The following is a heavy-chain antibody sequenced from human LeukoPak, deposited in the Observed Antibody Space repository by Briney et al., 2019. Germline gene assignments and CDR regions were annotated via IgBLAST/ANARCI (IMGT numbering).Heavy chain of an antibody. J-gene: IGHJ5*02. CDR3: ARVRAAAGPKGWFDP. Sequence: ASVKVSCKASGYTFTSYDINWVRQANGQGLEWMGWMNPNSGNTGYAQKFQGRVTMTRNTSISTAYMELSSLRSEDTAVYYCARVRAAAGPKGWFDPWGQGTLVTVSS. V-gene: IGHV1-8*01. CDR2: MNPNSGNT. CDR1: GYTFTSYD. D-gene: IGHD6-13*01.